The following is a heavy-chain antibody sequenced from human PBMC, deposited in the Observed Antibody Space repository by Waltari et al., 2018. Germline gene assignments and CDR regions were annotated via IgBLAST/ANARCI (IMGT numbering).Heavy chain of an antibody. CDR2: FYHSGGT. CDR3: ARFYGDYYFDY. J-gene: IGHJ4*02. D-gene: IGHD4-17*01. V-gene: IGHV4-4*02. Sequence: QVQLQESGPGLVKPSGTLSLTCAVSGGSIISTNWWSWVRQPPGKGLEWIGEFYHSGGTSSNPTLQSRVTISVDKSKNQFSLRLSSVTAADTAVYYCARFYGDYYFDYWGQGTLVTVSS. CDR1: GGSIISTNW.